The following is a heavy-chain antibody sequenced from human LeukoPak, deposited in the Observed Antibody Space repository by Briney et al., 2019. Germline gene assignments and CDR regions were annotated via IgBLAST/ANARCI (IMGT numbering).Heavy chain of an antibody. CDR1: GGSFSGYY. V-gene: IGHV4-34*01. J-gene: IGHJ6*03. D-gene: IGHD3-22*01. Sequence: SETLSLTCAVYGGSFSGYYWSWIRQPPGKGLEWIGEINHSGGTNYNPSLKSRVTISVDTSKNQFSLKLSSVTAADTAVYYCARRDSSGYYYYYYYMDVWGKGTTVTVSS. CDR2: INHSGGT. CDR3: ARRDSSGYYYYYYYMDV.